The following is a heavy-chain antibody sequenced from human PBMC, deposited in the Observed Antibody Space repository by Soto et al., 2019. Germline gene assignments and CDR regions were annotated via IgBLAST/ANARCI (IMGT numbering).Heavy chain of an antibody. Sequence: ASVKVSCKASGYIFTSYDINWVRQATGQGLEWMGWMNPNSGHTGYAQKFQGRLTMTRNTSISTAYMELSSLRSEDTAVYYCAGRITMVRGVVYYYYAMDVWGQGTTVTVSS. J-gene: IGHJ6*02. CDR3: AGRITMVRGVVYYYYAMDV. D-gene: IGHD3-10*01. CDR1: GYIFTSYD. CDR2: MNPNSGHT. V-gene: IGHV1-8*01.